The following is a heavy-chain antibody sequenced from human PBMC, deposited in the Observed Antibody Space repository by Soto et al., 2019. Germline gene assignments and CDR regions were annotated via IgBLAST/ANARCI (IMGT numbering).Heavy chain of an antibody. J-gene: IGHJ4*02. CDR1: GGSIRSYD. CDR2: ISDGGST. D-gene: IGHD3-10*01. Sequence: SEPLCLTCTVSGGSIRSYDWNLIRQSPGKGLEWIGYISDGGSTNYNPSLKSRVTISVDTSKKQVSLKLSSVSAADTAVYYCARSFMVPVDYFDYWGQGTLVTVSS. V-gene: IGHV4-59*01. CDR3: ARSFMVPVDYFDY.